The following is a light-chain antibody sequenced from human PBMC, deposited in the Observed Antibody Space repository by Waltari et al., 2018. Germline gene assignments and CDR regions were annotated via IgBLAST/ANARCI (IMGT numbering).Light chain of an antibody. J-gene: IGKJ1*01. CDR3: QQYRGWPT. CDR1: QSIGTT. V-gene: IGKV3-15*01. CDR2: DAS. Sequence: EILVTHSPATLSLSPGERATLSCRASQSIGTTLAWYQQVPGQPPSLLIYDASTRATGVPARFSGSGSGTEFTLTISSLQSEDFALYYCQQYRGWPTFGQGTKVEIK.